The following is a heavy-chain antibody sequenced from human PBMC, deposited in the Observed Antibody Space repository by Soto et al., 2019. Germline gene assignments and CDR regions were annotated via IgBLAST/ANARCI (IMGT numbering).Heavy chain of an antibody. Sequence: GASVKVSCKASGGTFSSYAISWVRQAPGQGLEWMGGIIPIFGTANYAQKFQGRVTVTADESTSTGGMELSSLRSEDTAMYYCARDSRYYYDSSVYSPGYFDYWGQGTLVTVSS. CDR3: ARDSRYYYDSSVYSPGYFDY. V-gene: IGHV1-69*13. J-gene: IGHJ4*02. CDR2: IIPIFGTA. CDR1: GGTFSSYA. D-gene: IGHD3-22*01.